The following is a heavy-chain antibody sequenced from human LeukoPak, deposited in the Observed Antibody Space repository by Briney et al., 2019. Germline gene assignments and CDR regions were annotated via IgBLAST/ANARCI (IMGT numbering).Heavy chain of an antibody. CDR2: ISSSSSTR. V-gene: IGHV3-48*01. CDR1: GFTLDNYN. CDR3: ARAGFTFSDYFGSFFDY. J-gene: IGHJ4*02. Sequence: GGSLRLSCAASGFTLDNYNFNWVRQAPGKGLEWVSHISSSSSTRYYADSVKGRFTLSRDNAKNSLYLQMNSLRAEDTAVYYCARAGFTFSDYFGSFFDYWGQGTLVTVSS. D-gene: IGHD3-10*01.